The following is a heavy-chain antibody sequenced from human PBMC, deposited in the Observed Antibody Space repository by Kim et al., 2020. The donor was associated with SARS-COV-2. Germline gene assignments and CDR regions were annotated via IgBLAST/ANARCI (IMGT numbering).Heavy chain of an antibody. J-gene: IGHJ5*02. D-gene: IGHD3-22*01. CDR1: EASLSVYY. Sequence: SETLSLTCAVYEASLSVYYWSWIRQSPGKGLEWIGEVNRGGSTNYNPSFKSRVTISIDTSKSQFSLNLKSVTAADMAVYYCAARADYYDNTGVDIKTFDHWGQGTLVTVSS. CDR2: VNRGGST. CDR3: AARADYYDNTGVDIKTFDH. V-gene: IGHV4-34*01.